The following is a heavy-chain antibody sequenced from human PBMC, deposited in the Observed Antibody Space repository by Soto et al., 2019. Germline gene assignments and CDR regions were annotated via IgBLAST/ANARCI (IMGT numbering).Heavy chain of an antibody. J-gene: IGHJ4*02. CDR2: ISGSGGST. Sequence: GGSLRLSCAASGFTFSSYAMSWVRQAPGKGLEWVSAISGSGGSTYYADSVKGRFTISRDNSKNTLYLQMNSLRAEDTAVYYCAKVAVFDDYIWGSYRLNFDYWGQGTLVTVSS. CDR1: GFTFSSYA. V-gene: IGHV3-23*01. CDR3: AKVAVFDDYIWGSYRLNFDY. D-gene: IGHD3-16*02.